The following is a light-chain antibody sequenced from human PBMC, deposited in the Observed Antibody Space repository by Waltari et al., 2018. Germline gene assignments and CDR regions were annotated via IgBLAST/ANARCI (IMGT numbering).Light chain of an antibody. Sequence: DIHMTQSPSSLSAPVGDRVTITCQASQDIKKSLNWFHQQPGKAPQVLIFDASNSQTGAPSGFGGSGSGTDFTFTISSLEPKDMGPYYYQQYHSVPQTFVGGPRVGIK. J-gene: IGKJ4*01. CDR1: QDIKKS. V-gene: IGKV1-33*01. CDR3: QQYHSVPQT. CDR2: DAS.